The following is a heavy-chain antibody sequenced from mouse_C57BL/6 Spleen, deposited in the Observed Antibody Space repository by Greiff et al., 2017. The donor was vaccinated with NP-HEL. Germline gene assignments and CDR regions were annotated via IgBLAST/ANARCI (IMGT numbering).Heavy chain of an antibody. Sequence: QVQLQQPGTELVKPGASVKLSCKASGYTFTSYWMHWVKQRPGQGLEWIGNINPSNGGTNYNDKFKSKGTLTVDKSSSTAYMQLSSLTSEDAAVYYCARGVGKRLMDYWGQGTTLTVSS. V-gene: IGHV1-53*01. CDR3: ARGVGKRLMDY. D-gene: IGHD4-1*01. CDR1: GYTFTSYW. J-gene: IGHJ2*01. CDR2: INPSNGGT.